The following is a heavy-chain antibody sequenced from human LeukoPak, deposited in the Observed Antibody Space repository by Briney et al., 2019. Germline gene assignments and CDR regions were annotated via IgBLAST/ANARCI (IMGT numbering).Heavy chain of an antibody. Sequence: SETLSLTCTVSGGSISSYYWSWIRQPPGKGLEWIGYIYYSGSTTYNPSLKSRVTISVDTSKNQFSLKLSSVTAADTAVYYCARHGTSGTNLNWFDPWGQGTLVTVSS. CDR1: GGSISSYY. D-gene: IGHD1-1*01. V-gene: IGHV4-59*01. CDR3: ARHGTSGTNLNWFDP. CDR2: IYYSGST. J-gene: IGHJ5*02.